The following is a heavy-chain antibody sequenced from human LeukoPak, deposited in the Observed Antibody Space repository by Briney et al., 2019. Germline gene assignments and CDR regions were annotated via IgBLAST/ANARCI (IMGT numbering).Heavy chain of an antibody. CDR3: AREQGSQQYGNSWSFDY. V-gene: IGHV4-4*07. Sequence: SETLSLTCDVSGGFISSYYLSWVRQPAGKGLEWIGRIYTSGSTYYNPSLKSRVTMSVDTSKNQFSLQLSSVTAADTAAYYCAREQGSQQYGNSWSFDYWGHGTLVTVSS. CDR2: IYTSGST. CDR1: GGFISSYY. J-gene: IGHJ4*01. D-gene: IGHD6-13*01.